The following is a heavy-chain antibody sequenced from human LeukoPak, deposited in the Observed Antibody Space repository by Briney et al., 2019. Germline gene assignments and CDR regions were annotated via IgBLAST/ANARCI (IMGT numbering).Heavy chain of an antibody. CDR3: ARLYYYDSSGSEVFDP. CDR2: INPNSGGT. J-gene: IGHJ5*02. D-gene: IGHD3-22*01. CDR1: GYTFTGYY. V-gene: IGHV1-2*02. Sequence: ASVKVSCKASGYTFTGYYMHWARQAPGQGLEWMGWINPNSGGTNYAQKFQGRVTMTRDTSISTAYMELSRLRSDDTAVYYCARLYYYDSSGSEVFDPWGQGTLVTVSS.